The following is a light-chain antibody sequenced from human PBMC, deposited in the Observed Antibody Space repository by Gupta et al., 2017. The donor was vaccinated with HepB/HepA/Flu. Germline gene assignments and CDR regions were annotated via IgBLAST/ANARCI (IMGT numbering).Light chain of an antibody. CDR2: WTS. CDR3: QQNYSTPRT. CDR1: QSVLSSPNNSNS. Sequence: DTVMSHSPHPLSLSLGERATINCKSSQSVLSSPNNSNSLAWYQQKPGPPPKLLIYWTSSRQSGVPDRFSGSGSGTDFTLTITSLQAEDVAIYYCQQNYSTPRTFGQGSKLEIK. V-gene: IGKV4-1*01. J-gene: IGKJ2*01.